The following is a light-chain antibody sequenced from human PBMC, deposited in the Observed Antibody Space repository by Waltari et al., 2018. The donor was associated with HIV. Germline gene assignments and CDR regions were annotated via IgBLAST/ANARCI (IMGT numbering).Light chain of an antibody. V-gene: IGLV2-8*01. CDR2: DVN. J-gene: IGLJ2*01. CDR1: SNDIAASKF. Sequence: QSALTQPPSASGSPGQSVTIPCTGPSNDIAASKFVPWYQQHPGKAPRLIISDVNKRPSGVPNRFSGSKSGNTASLTVSGLQAEDEATYYCSSDGGTSAGGSRKFYVIFGGGTKLTVL. CDR3: SSDGGTSAGGSRKFYVI.